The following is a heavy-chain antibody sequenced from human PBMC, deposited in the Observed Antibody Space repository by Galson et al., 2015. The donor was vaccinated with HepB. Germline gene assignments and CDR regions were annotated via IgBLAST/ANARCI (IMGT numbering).Heavy chain of an antibody. Sequence: SLRLSCAASGFTFSSYAMTWVRQAPRTRLEWVSGISATGRTTSYGDSRKGRFSISRDNSKNTLSLQMDSLRAEDTAVYYCAKGRDGYFPLGGYWGLGTLVTVSS. CDR3: AKGRDGYFPLGGY. V-gene: IGHV3-23*01. CDR1: GFTFSSYA. CDR2: ISATGRTT. D-gene: IGHD5-24*01. J-gene: IGHJ4*02.